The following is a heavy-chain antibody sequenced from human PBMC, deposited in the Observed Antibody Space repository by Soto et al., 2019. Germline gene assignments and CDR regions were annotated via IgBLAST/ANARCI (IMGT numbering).Heavy chain of an antibody. CDR3: ARGCRPSYGSGSYYTFDY. CDR2: TYYRSKWYN. D-gene: IGHD3-10*01. V-gene: IGHV6-1*01. Sequence: SQTLSLTCAISGDSVSSNSAAWNWIRQSPSRGLEWLGRTYYRSKWYNDYAVSVKSRITINPDTSKNQFSLQLNSVTPEDTAVYYCARGCRPSYGSGSYYTFDYWGQGTLVTVSS. J-gene: IGHJ4*02. CDR1: GDSVSSNSAA.